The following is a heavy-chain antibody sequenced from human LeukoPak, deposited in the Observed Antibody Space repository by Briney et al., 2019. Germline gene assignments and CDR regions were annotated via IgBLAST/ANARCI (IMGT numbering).Heavy chain of an antibody. D-gene: IGHD6-13*01. CDR1: GGSISSYY. J-gene: IGHJ6*02. V-gene: IGHV4-59*01. CDR3: ARDRDRAAATHYGMDV. CDR2: IYYSGST. Sequence: SETLSLTCTVSGGSISSYYWSWIRQPPGKGPEWIGYIYYSGSTNYNPSLKSRVTISVDTSKNQFSLKLSSVTAADTAVYYCARDRDRAAATHYGMDVWGQGTTVTVSS.